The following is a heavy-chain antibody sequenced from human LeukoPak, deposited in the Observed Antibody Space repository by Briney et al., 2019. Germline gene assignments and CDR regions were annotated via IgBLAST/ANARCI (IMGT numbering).Heavy chain of an antibody. CDR2: INHSGST. V-gene: IGHV4-34*01. Sequence: PSETLSLTCAVYGGSFSGYYWSWIRQPPGKGLEWIGEINHSGSTNYNPSLKSRVTISVDTSKNQFSLKPSSVTAADTAVYYCARGRHIGYCSSTSCYTGGYYYGMDVWGQGTTVTVSS. J-gene: IGHJ6*02. CDR3: ARGRHIGYCSSTSCYTGGYYYGMDV. D-gene: IGHD2-2*02. CDR1: GGSFSGYY.